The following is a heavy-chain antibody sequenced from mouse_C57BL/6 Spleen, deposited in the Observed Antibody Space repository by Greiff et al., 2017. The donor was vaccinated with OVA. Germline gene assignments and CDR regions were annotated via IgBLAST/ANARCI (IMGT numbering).Heavy chain of an antibody. J-gene: IGHJ2*01. CDR3: AREGYDYDGY. CDR2: IYPGSGST. Sequence: QVQLKESGAELVKPGASVKMSCKASGYTFTSYWITWVKQRPGRGLEWIGDIYPGSGSTNYNEKFKSKATLTVDTSSSTAYMQLSSLTSEDSAVYYCAREGYDYDGYWGQGTTLTVSS. D-gene: IGHD2-4*01. CDR1: GYTFTSYW. V-gene: IGHV1-55*01.